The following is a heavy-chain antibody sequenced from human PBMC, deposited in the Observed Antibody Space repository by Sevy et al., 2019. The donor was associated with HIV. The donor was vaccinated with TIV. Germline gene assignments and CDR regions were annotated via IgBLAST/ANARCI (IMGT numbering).Heavy chain of an antibody. CDR3: AKDRYSGSYGDY. J-gene: IGHJ4*02. Sequence: GGSLRLSCAASVFTFSSYGTHWVRQAPGKGLEWVAVISYDGSNKYYADSVKGRFTISRDNSKNTLYLQMNSLRAEDTAVYYCAKDRYSGSYGDYWGQGTLVTVSS. V-gene: IGHV3-30*18. CDR2: ISYDGSNK. CDR1: VFTFSSYG. D-gene: IGHD1-26*01.